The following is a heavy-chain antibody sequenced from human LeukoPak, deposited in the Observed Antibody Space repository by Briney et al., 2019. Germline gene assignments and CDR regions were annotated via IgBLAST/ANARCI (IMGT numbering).Heavy chain of an antibody. CDR1: GGTFSGYA. CDR3: ARSGSYYDSSGYRYFDY. Sequence: SVKVSCKASGGTFSGYAISWVRQAPGQGLEWMGGIIPIFGTANYAQKFQGRVTITTDESTSTAYMELSSLRSEDTAVYYCARSGSYYDSSGYRYFDYWGQGTLVTVSS. V-gene: IGHV1-69*05. D-gene: IGHD3-22*01. CDR2: IIPIFGTA. J-gene: IGHJ4*02.